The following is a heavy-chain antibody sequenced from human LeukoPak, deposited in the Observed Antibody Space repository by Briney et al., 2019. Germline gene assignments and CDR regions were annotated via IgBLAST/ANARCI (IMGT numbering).Heavy chain of an antibody. D-gene: IGHD6-13*01. CDR1: GYTLTELS. Sequence: ASVKVSCKVSGYTLTELSMHWVRQAPGKGLEWMGGFDPEDGETIYAQKFQGRVTMTEDTSTDTAYTELSSLRSEDTAVYYCATTKWVFRVIAATNQFDYWGQGTLVTVSS. V-gene: IGHV1-24*01. CDR2: FDPEDGET. J-gene: IGHJ4*02. CDR3: ATTKWVFRVIAATNQFDY.